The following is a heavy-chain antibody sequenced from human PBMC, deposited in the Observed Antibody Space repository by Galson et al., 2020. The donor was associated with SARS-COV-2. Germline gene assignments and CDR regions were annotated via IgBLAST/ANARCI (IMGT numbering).Heavy chain of an antibody. J-gene: IGHJ3*02. V-gene: IGHV4-59*01. CDR2: VYYTGNT. CDR1: GGSITSDS. CDR3: ATIKTLPTPSGGGPGAFDI. Sequence: PSETLSLTCSVSGGSITSDSWSWIRQSPGKGLEWIGSVYYTGNTNYHPSLKNRVTISLNTSKSHFSLKLSSVTAADTAVYYCATIKTLPTPSGGGPGAFDIWGQGTMVTVSS. D-gene: IGHD2-15*01.